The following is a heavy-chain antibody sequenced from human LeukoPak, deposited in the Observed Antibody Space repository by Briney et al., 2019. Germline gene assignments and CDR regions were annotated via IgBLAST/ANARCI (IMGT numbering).Heavy chain of an antibody. D-gene: IGHD5-18*01. CDR1: RFIFSTYW. V-gene: IGHV3-74*01. J-gene: IGHJ3*01. CDR3: ATYVDTVRYDAFDV. CDR2: IHPDGKNT. Sequence: GGSLRLSCAASRFIFSTYWMHWVRQAPGKGLVWVSRIHPDGKNTAYADSVKGRFTISRDNARNTLFLQMNSLRAEDAAVYYCATYVDTVRYDAFDVWGQGTMVTVSS.